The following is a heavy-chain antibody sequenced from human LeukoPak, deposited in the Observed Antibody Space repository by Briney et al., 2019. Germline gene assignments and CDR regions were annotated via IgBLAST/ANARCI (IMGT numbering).Heavy chain of an antibody. CDR3: AKAHGTSRFDP. Sequence: GGSLRLSCAASDFTFSSYGMHWVRQAPGKGLEWVSFISYVGSNKYYADSVKGRFTISRDSSKNTLYLQMSSLRAEDTAVYYCAKAHGTSRFDPWGQGTLVTVSS. D-gene: IGHD5-24*01. CDR1: DFTFSSYG. J-gene: IGHJ5*02. V-gene: IGHV3-30*18. CDR2: ISYVGSNK.